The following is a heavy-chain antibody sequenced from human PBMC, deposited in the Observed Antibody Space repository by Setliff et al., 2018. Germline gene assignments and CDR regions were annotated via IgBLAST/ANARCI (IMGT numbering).Heavy chain of an antibody. D-gene: IGHD5-12*01. CDR2: INTNTGNP. V-gene: IGHV7-4-1*02. CDR3: ASSGYGVGGAFDI. CDR1: GYTFTSYD. J-gene: IGHJ3*02. Sequence: ASVKVSCKASGYTFTSYDINWVRQAPGQGLEWMGWINTNTGNPTYAQGFTGRFVFSLDTSVSTAYLQISSLKAEDTAVYYCASSGYGVGGAFDIWGQGTMVTVSS.